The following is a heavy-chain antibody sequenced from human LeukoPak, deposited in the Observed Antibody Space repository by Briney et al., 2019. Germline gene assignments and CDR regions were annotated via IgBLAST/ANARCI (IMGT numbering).Heavy chain of an antibody. Sequence: SETLSLTCAVSGYSISSGYYWGWIRQPPGKGPQWIGSIFQRGYSYYNPSLKSRVTISVDTSRNQFSLKLSSVTAADTAVYYCAGDKETTGNGRPNWFDPWGQGTLVTVSS. CDR2: IFQRGYS. CDR3: AGDKETTGNGRPNWFDP. CDR1: GYSISSGYY. J-gene: IGHJ5*02. V-gene: IGHV4-38-2*01. D-gene: IGHD1-1*01.